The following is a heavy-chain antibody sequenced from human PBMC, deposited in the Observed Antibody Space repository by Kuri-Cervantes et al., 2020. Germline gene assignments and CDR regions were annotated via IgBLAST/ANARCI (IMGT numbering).Heavy chain of an antibody. J-gene: IGHJ4*02. Sequence: SVKVSCKASGGTFSSYTITWVRQAPGQGLEWMGEIIPIFGTAIYAQKFQGRLTIITDESTNTAYMELSSLRSEDTAFYYCARDFRNGDYTEGGYLDYWGQGILVTVSS. CDR3: ARDFRNGDYTEGGYLDY. CDR1: GGTFSSYT. D-gene: IGHD4-17*01. V-gene: IGHV1-69*05. CDR2: IIPIFGTA.